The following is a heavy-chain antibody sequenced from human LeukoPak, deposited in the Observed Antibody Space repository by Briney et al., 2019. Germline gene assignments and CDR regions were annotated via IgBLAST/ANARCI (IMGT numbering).Heavy chain of an antibody. V-gene: IGHV4-59*01. Sequence: SETLSLTCSVSGGSISSYYWSWIRQPPGKGLEWIGNIYYSGSTNYNPSLKSRVTISVDTSKNQCYLKLSSVTAADTAVYYCAREWGTFEYWGQGTLVTVSS. CDR3: AREWGTFEY. CDR2: IYYSGST. J-gene: IGHJ4*02. D-gene: IGHD1-1*01. CDR1: GGSISSYY.